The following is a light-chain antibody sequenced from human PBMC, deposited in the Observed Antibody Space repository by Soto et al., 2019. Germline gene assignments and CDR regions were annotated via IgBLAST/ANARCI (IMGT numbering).Light chain of an antibody. J-gene: IGLJ2*01. V-gene: IGLV1-40*01. Sequence: QSVLTQPPSVSGAPGQRVTISCTWSNSNIGAGYDVNWYQHLPGTAPKLLIYGDTIRPSGVPDRFSGSKSATSASLAIAGLQVEDEGDYYCQSYDSSLSGPVLFGGGTKLTVL. CDR1: NSNIGAGYD. CDR3: QSYDSSLSGPVL. CDR2: GDT.